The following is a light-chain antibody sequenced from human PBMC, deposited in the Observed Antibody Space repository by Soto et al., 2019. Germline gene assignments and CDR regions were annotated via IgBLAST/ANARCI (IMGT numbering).Light chain of an antibody. V-gene: IGKV3-20*01. CDR2: DAS. CDR3: QQYERPPFA. J-gene: IGKJ2*01. Sequence: IVLTQSPGTLSLFPGDRATLSCRASQRLFNNYLAWYQQKPGQAPRLLIYDASSRAAGVPDRVTGGGSGTDFTLTISGLEPEDFALYFCQQYERPPFAFGQGTKLEIK. CDR1: QRLFNNY.